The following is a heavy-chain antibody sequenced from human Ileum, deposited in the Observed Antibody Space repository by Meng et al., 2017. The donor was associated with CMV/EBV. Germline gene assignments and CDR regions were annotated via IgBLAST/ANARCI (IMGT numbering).Heavy chain of an antibody. CDR2: IYSGNTGT. Sequence: GESPKISCAASGSTFGNFAMSWARQAPGKGLDWVSVIYSGNTGTQYSESVRGRFTISRDNSKNTVYLQMNNLRADDTAVYSCERLQQQNWAFGMDVWGQGNTVTVSS. CDR1: GSTFGNFA. CDR3: ERLQQQNWAFGMDV. V-gene: IGHV3-23*03. D-gene: IGHD6-13*01. J-gene: IGHJ6*02.